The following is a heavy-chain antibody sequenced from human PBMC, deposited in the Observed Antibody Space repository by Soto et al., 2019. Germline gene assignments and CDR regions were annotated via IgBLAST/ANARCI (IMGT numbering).Heavy chain of an antibody. V-gene: IGHV1-69*02. D-gene: IGHD3-10*01. Sequence: QVQLVQSGAEVKKPGSSVKVSCKASGGTFSSYTISWVRQAPGQGLEWMGRIIPILGIPNYAQKFQGRVTVTADRPTSTAERALSSPRSAATAGSYCAMFRGSYGMDGWGQGATVAVSS. CDR2: IIPILGIP. CDR3: AMFRGSYGMDG. J-gene: IGHJ6*02. CDR1: GGTFSSYT.